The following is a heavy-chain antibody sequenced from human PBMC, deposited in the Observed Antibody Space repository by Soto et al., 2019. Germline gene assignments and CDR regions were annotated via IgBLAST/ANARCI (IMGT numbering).Heavy chain of an antibody. J-gene: IGHJ3*01. V-gene: IGHV3-23*01. D-gene: IGHD3-16*02. CDR1: GFRFWTYS. Sequence: EVKLLASGGGLVQPGESLRLSCAASGFRFWTYSMSWVRQAPGKGLEWVSGISGDGSATSYADSLKGRFTVSRDNSKYTLFRQMNTLRVEDTAVYYCAKTRLYDNSEYRRDGFDVCGPGTACTVS. CDR2: ISGDGSAT. CDR3: AKTRLYDNSEYRRDGFDV.